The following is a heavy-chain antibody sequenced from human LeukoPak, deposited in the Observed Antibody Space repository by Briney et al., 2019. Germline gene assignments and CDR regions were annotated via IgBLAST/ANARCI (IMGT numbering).Heavy chain of an antibody. J-gene: IGHJ4*02. CDR3: ARDHVDIVATIPPAFDY. CDR2: IWYDGTSK. D-gene: IGHD5-12*01. Sequence: GGSLRLSCAASGFSLSAYGVHWVRQAPGKGLEWVAVIWYDGTSKDYADSVKGRFTFSRDNSKNTLYLQMNSLRAEDTAVYYCARDHVDIVATIPPAFDYWGQGTLVTVSS. V-gene: IGHV3-33*01. CDR1: GFSLSAYG.